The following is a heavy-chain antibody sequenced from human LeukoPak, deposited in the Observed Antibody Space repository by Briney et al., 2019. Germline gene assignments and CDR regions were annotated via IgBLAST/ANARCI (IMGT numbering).Heavy chain of an antibody. CDR1: GYTFSIYG. CDR2: ISVYNGNT. J-gene: IGHJ5*02. V-gene: IGHV1-18*01. Sequence: GASVKVSCKASGYTFSIYGFSWVRQAPGQGLEWMGWISVYNGNTNYAQKFQGRVTMTTDTSTSTAHMELRSLRSDDTAVYYCARDNSVEDTAWWFDPWGQGTLVTVSS. CDR3: ARDNSVEDTAWWFDP. D-gene: IGHD4-23*01.